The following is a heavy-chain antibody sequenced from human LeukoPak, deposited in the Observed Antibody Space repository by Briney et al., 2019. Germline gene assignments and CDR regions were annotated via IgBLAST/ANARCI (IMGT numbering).Heavy chain of an antibody. D-gene: IGHD3-3*01. V-gene: IGHV3-23*01. CDR3: ARAVDFWSGYPQPNWFDP. Sequence: GGSLRLSCAASGFTFSSYAMSWVRQAPGKGLEWVSTMGTSGGSTYYADSVKGRFTISRDNSKNTLFLHMNSLRAEDTAVYYCARAVDFWSGYPQPNWFDPWGQGTLVTVSS. CDR1: GFTFSSYA. CDR2: MGTSGGST. J-gene: IGHJ5*02.